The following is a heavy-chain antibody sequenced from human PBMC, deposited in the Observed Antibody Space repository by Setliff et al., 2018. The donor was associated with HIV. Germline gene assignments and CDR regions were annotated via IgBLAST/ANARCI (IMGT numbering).Heavy chain of an antibody. CDR3: ARGALLAVFDFDH. CDR1: GYTFTTYS. V-gene: IGHV1-3*01. Sequence: ASVKVSCKTSGYTFTTYSIHWVRQAPGQSLEWMGWINVGKGDTKYSQELQGRITLTTDTSANTAYMELSSLRSDDTAVYFCARGALLAVFDFDHWGHGALVTVSS. J-gene: IGHJ4*01. D-gene: IGHD3-10*01. CDR2: INVGKGDT.